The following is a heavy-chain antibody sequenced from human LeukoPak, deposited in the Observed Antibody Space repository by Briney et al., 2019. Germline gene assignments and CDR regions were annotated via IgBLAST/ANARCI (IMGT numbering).Heavy chain of an antibody. CDR2: IGGSGGNI. J-gene: IGHJ4*02. V-gene: IGHV3-23*01. CDR1: GFIFSSYA. Sequence: GGSLRLSCAASGFIFSSYAMSWVRQTPGKGLEWVSAIGGSGGNINYADSVKGRFTISRDNSKNTLYLQMNSLRAEDTAVYYCAKGLGIAAIGKAFDSWGQGTLVTVSS. CDR3: AKGLGIAAIGKAFDS. D-gene: IGHD6-13*01.